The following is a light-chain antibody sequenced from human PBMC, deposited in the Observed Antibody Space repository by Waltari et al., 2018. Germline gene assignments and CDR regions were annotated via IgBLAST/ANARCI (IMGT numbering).Light chain of an antibody. CDR2: DSP. Sequence: DVLVIQPPSSLSASVGDRVTITCRASHYIANFLNLYQHMPRKDPTLLIHDSPTLQPGVSPIFSGSTSGTDFILTIDNLHPEDCATYYCQQTYKSPPTFGPGTKVDV. J-gene: IGKJ3*01. CDR3: QQTYKSPPT. V-gene: IGKV1-39*01. CDR1: HYIANF.